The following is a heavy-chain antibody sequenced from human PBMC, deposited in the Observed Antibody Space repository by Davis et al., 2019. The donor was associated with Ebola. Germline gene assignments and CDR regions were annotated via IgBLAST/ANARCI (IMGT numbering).Heavy chain of an antibody. Sequence: GESLKISCAASGFTFSSYWMHWVRQAPGKGLEWVSTISGTGDSTYYADSVKGRFTISRDNSKNTLYLQMNSLRAEDTAVYYCAKEGYYYDSSGYYYVLFDYWGQGTLVTVSS. V-gene: IGHV3-23*01. CDR2: ISGTGDST. CDR3: AKEGYYYDSSGYYYVLFDY. CDR1: GFTFSSYW. D-gene: IGHD3-22*01. J-gene: IGHJ4*02.